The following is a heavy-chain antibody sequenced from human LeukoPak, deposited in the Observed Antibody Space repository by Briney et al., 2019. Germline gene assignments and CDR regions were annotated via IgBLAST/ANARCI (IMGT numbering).Heavy chain of an antibody. D-gene: IGHD3-10*01. CDR1: GFTFSSYA. V-gene: IGHV3-23*01. J-gene: IGHJ6*02. CDR2: ISGSGGST. Sequence: GGSLRVSCAASGFTFSSYAMSWVRQAPGKGLEWVSAISGSGGSTYYAGSVKGRFTISRDNSKNTLYLQMNSLRAEDTAVFYCAKEVRGSSYYYGMDVWGQGTTVTVSS. CDR3: AKEVRGSSYYYGMDV.